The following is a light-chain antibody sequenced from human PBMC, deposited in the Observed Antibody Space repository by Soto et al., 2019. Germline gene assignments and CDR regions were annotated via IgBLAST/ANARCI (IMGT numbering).Light chain of an antibody. V-gene: IGKV3-15*01. Sequence: EMVMTQSPATLSVSPGERATLSCRASQSVSRKLAWYQQRPGQAPRLLVYDTSTRATGIPGRFSGSGSGKDFTLTISSLQSEDFAVYYCQEYNNWPPMYTFGQGTKLEMK. CDR3: QEYNNWPPMYT. CDR1: QSVSRK. J-gene: IGKJ2*01. CDR2: DTS.